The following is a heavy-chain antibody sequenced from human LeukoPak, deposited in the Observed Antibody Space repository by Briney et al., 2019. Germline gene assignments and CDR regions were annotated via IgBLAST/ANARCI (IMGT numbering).Heavy chain of an antibody. CDR3: ARDPTGYSYGSYFDY. J-gene: IGHJ4*02. D-gene: IGHD5-18*01. CDR2: ISSSSSYI. V-gene: IGHV3-21*01. CDR1: GSTFSTYT. Sequence: GGSLRPPCPPPGSTFSTYTINWARQPPGKGLEWAPPISSSSSYIYYADSVKGRFTISRDNAKNSLYLQMNSLRAEDMAVYYCARDPTGYSYGSYFDYWGQGTLVTVSS.